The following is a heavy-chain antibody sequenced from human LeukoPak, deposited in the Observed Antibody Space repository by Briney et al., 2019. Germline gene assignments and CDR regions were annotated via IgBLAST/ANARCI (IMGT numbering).Heavy chain of an antibody. V-gene: IGHV3-23*01. Sequence: GGSLRLSCVASGFTFISYAMTWLGQAPGKGLDWVSAISGSGSTYYADSVKGRFTISRDNSKNTLYLQMNSLRAEDTAVYYCANGSPAIIFGVVAMGYWGQVTLVIVSS. CDR1: GFTFISYA. D-gene: IGHD3-3*01. J-gene: IGHJ4*02. CDR2: ISGSGST. CDR3: ANGSPAIIFGVVAMGY.